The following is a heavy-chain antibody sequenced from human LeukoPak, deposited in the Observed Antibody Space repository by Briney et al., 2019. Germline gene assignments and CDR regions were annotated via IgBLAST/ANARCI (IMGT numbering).Heavy chain of an antibody. J-gene: IGHJ4*02. Sequence: GSLRLSCAASGFTFSIYAMSWVRQAPGKGLQWVSSITSRGESTWYVDSVKGRFTITRDNSENTLYLQMHSLRAQDTAVYYCARDRPNYYGSDGHYYRRDGDYWGRGTLVSVSS. V-gene: IGHV3-23*01. D-gene: IGHD3-22*01. CDR2: ITSRGEST. CDR3: ARDRPNYYGSDGHYYRRDGDY. CDR1: GFTFSIYA.